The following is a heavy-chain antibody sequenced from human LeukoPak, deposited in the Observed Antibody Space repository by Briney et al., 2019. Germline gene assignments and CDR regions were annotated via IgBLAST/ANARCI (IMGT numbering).Heavy chain of an antibody. CDR2: IYTSGST. J-gene: IGHJ4*02. V-gene: IGHV4-4*09. Sequence: SETLSLTCTVSGGSISSYYWSWIRQPPGKGLEWIGYIYTSGSTNYNPSLKSRVTISVDTSKNQFPLKLSSVTAADTAVYYCARRGALEGYQTWGQGTLVTVSS. CDR1: GGSISSYY. D-gene: IGHD1-26*01. CDR3: ARRGALEGYQT.